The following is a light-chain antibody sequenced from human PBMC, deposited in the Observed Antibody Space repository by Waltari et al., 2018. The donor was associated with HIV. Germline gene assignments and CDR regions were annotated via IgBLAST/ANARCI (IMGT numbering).Light chain of an antibody. V-gene: IGLV2-14*03. CDR2: DVN. CDR1: ATDIGRYNY. CDR3: ASYTVNSTGV. J-gene: IGLJ1*01. Sequence: QSALSQPASVSASPGQSVALSCSGSATDIGRYNYLSWYQQHPDRAPTLILFDVNNRPSGISDRFSGSKSGTTASLTISTVRTDDEADYYCASYTVNSTGVFGTGTKLSVL.